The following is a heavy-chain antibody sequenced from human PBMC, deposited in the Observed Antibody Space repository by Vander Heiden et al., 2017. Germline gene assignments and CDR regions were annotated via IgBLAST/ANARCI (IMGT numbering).Heavy chain of an antibody. CDR1: GGTFINSL. Sequence: QVQLVQSGAEVKKPGSSVKVSCKASGGTFINSLFKWVRQAPGQGLEWMGGLIPILRTPDYAQKFKGRVTIVADESTGTVFMDLSSLRSDDTAIYYCATGTGSFYTSDARYYYYYGLDVWGQGTTVTVSS. CDR3: ATGTGSFYTSDARYYYYYGLDV. D-gene: IGHD3-10*01. CDR2: LIPILRTP. V-gene: IGHV1-69*01. J-gene: IGHJ6*02.